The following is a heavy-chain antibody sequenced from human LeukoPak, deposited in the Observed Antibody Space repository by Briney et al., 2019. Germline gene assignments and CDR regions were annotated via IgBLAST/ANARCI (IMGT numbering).Heavy chain of an antibody. J-gene: IGHJ4*02. CDR2: ISGSSGAT. D-gene: IGHD3-3*01. CDR1: GFTFSSYA. V-gene: IGHV3-23*01. CDR3: TTGIDIIQVDQQVPFDY. Sequence: GGSLRLSCAASGFTFSSYAMSWVRQAPGKGLEWVSAISGSSGATYYADSVKGRFTISRDNSKNTLYLQMNSLRTEDTAVYYCTTGIDIIQVDQQVPFDYWGQGVMVTVSS.